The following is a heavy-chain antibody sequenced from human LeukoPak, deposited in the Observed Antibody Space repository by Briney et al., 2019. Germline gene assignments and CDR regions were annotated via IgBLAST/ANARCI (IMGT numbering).Heavy chain of an antibody. CDR3: ARAPYNWNDYYYGMDV. CDR2: ISAYNGNT. Sequence: VASVKVSCKASGYTFTSYGISWVRQAPGQGLEWMGSISAYNGNTNYAQKLQGRVTMTTDTSTSTAYMELRSLRSDDTAVYYCARAPYNWNDYYYGMDVWGQGTTVTVSS. V-gene: IGHV1-18*01. CDR1: GYTFTSYG. D-gene: IGHD1-1*01. J-gene: IGHJ6*02.